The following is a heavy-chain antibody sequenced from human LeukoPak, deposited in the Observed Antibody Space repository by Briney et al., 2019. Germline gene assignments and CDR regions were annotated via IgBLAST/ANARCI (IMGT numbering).Heavy chain of an antibody. J-gene: IGHJ4*02. Sequence: GGSLRLSCAASGFTFDDYGMSWVRQAPGKGLEWVSGINWNGGSTGYADSVKGRFTISRDNAKNSLYLQMNSLRAEDTAVYYCARDAYYYDSSGYYLPAGADYWGQGTLVTVSS. CDR1: GFTFDDYG. CDR3: ARDAYYYDSSGYYLPAGADY. CDR2: INWNGGST. D-gene: IGHD3-22*01. V-gene: IGHV3-20*04.